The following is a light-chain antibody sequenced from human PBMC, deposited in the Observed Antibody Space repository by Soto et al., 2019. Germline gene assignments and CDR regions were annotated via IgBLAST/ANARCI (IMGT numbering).Light chain of an antibody. CDR2: GAS. V-gene: IGKV3-20*01. CDR1: QSVSSSY. CDR3: QQYDGFLWT. J-gene: IGKJ1*01. Sequence: EIVLTQSPGTLSLSPGERATLSCRASQSVSSSYLAWYQQKPGQAPSLLIFGASNRATGIPDSFSGSGSGTDFTLTISRLESEDFEVYFCQQYDGFLWTFGQGTKVEIK.